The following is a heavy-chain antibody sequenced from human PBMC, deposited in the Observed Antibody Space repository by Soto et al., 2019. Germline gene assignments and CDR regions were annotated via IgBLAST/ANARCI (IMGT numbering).Heavy chain of an antibody. CDR1: GFTLRSYW. CDR3: GREDIVVTNYYYYSYGMGG. V-gene: IGHV3-74*03. Sequence: PGGSLRLSCAASGFTLRSYWMHWVRQAPEKGLVWVSRIDSGGSDTQYADSVKGRFTISRDNSKNTLYPQMNSLRAEDTAVYYCGREDIVVTNYYYYSYGMGGWGQGTTVTVSS. D-gene: IGHD5-12*01. CDR2: IDSGGSDT. J-gene: IGHJ6*02.